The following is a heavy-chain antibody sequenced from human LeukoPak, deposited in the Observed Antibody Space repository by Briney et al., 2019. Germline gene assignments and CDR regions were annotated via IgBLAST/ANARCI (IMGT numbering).Heavy chain of an antibody. CDR3: ARLDMDYYDSSGYGFDY. D-gene: IGHD3-22*01. J-gene: IGHJ4*02. Sequence: GGSLRLSCAASGFTVSSNYMSWVRPAPGKGLEWVSVIYSGGSTYYADSVKGRFTISRDNSKNTLYLQMNSLRAEDTAVYYCARLDMDYYDSSGYGFDYWGQGTLVTVSS. CDR1: GFTVSSNY. V-gene: IGHV3-53*01. CDR2: IYSGGST.